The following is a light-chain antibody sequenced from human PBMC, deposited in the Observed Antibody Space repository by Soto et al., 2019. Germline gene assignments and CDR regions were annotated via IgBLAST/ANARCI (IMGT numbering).Light chain of an antibody. CDR3: SSYTSSSTLLYV. J-gene: IGLJ1*01. CDR1: SSDVGGYNH. Sequence: QSVLTQPASVSGSPGQSITISCTGTSSDVGGYNHVSWYQQYPGKAPKVIIYELSNRPSGISNRFSGSKSGNTASLTISGLQAEDEADYYRSSYTSSSTLLYVFGTGTKLTVL. V-gene: IGLV2-14*01. CDR2: ELS.